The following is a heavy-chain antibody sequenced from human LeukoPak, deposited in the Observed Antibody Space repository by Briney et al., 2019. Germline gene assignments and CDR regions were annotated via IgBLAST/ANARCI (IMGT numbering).Heavy chain of an antibody. Sequence: ASVKVSFTVSGSSLTKLSLYWVRQAPGKGLEWRGGFDVIDGKTFYAQKFQGRVTMTKDASTATAYMELSSLRSDHTAFYYCAARRPYSLLDYWGQGTLLTVSS. D-gene: IGHD5-18*01. CDR1: GSSLTKLS. J-gene: IGHJ4*02. V-gene: IGHV1-24*01. CDR3: AARRPYSLLDY. CDR2: FDVIDGKT.